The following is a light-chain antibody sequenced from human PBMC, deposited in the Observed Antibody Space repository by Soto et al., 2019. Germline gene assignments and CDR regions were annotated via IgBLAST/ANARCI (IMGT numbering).Light chain of an antibody. V-gene: IGKV3-15*01. CDR3: QQYHNWPPWT. CDR1: QSVNSN. Sequence: EIVMTQSPATLSVSPGERATLSCRASQSVNSNLAWYQQKAGQAPRLLIYGASTRATGIPARFSGSGSGTEFNLTISGLQSEDFAVYFCQQYHNWPPWTFGQGTKVEIK. J-gene: IGKJ1*01. CDR2: GAS.